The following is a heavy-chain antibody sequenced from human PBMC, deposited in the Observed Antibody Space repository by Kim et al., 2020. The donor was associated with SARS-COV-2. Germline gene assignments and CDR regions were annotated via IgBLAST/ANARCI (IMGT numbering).Heavy chain of an antibody. D-gene: IGHD1-26*01. CDR3: ARDRQEFLGGDWYYFGMHV. Sequence: ASVKVSCEASGYSFTTYAISWVRQAPGRGPEWLGWISAYNGDTKYARSFQGRVAMATDTATSTAYMELRSLTYDDTARYYCARDRQEFLGGDWYYFGMHVWGQGPTVTVSS. CDR1: GYSFTTYA. V-gene: IGHV1-18*01. CDR2: ISAYNGDT. J-gene: IGHJ6*01.